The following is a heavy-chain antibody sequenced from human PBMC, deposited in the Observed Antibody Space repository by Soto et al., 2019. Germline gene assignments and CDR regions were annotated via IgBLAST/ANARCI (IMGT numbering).Heavy chain of an antibody. J-gene: IGHJ5*02. Sequence: SGPLCLTCTVSGGSISSYYWSWIRKSAGKGLEWIGRIYATGTTAYNPSRKSRVMMSVDTSKKQFSLKLRSVTAADTAVYYCVRDGTKTLRDWFDPWGQGISVTVSS. CDR1: GGSISSYY. D-gene: IGHD1-1*01. CDR3: VRDGTKTLRDWFDP. V-gene: IGHV4-4*07. CDR2: IYATGTT.